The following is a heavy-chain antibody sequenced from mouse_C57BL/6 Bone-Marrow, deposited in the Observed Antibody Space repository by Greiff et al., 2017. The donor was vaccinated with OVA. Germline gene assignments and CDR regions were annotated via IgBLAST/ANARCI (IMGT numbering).Heavy chain of an antibody. CDR1: GFTFSSYG. CDR2: ISSGGSYT. D-gene: IGHD2-1*01. Sequence: DVHLVESGGDLVKPGGSLKLSCAASGFTFSSYGMSWVRQTPDKRLEWVATISSGGSYTYYPDSVKGRFTISRDNAKNTLYLQMSSLKSEDTAMYYCACNSYFDYWGQGTTLTVSS. CDR3: ACNSYFDY. V-gene: IGHV5-6*01. J-gene: IGHJ2*01.